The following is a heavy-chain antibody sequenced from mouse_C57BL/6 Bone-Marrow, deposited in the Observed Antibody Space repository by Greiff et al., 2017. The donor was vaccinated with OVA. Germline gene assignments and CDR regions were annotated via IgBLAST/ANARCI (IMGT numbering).Heavy chain of an antibody. D-gene: IGHD6-1*01. CDR3: GRSAGYWYFDD. Sequence: QVQLQQSDAELVKPGASVKISCNVSGYTFTDHTIHWMKQRPEQGLEWIGYIYTRDGSTKYNEKFKGKATLSADKTSSTAYMQLNSLTAEDSAVYCCGRSAGYWYFDDWGTGTTVTVSS. CDR2: IYTRDGST. J-gene: IGHJ1*03. V-gene: IGHV1-78*01. CDR1: GYTFTDHT.